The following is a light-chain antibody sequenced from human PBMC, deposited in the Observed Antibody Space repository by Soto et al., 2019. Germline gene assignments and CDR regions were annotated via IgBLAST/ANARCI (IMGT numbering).Light chain of an antibody. CDR2: GAS. CDR1: QSVSSSY. J-gene: IGKJ1*01. CDR3: QKYGGSPAWT. V-gene: IGKV3-20*01. Sequence: EIVLTQSPGTLSLSPGERATLSCRASQSVSSSYLAWYQQKPGQAPRLLIYGASSRATGIPDRFSGSGSATDFTLTMSRLEPEEFAVYYWQKYGGSPAWTCGQGNKVEIK.